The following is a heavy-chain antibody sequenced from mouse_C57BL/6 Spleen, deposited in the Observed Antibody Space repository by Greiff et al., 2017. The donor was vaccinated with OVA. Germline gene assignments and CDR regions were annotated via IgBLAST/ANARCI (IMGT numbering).Heavy chain of an antibody. CDR3: ARVGGSLYDLDY. CDR2: ISDGGSYT. Sequence: DVQLVESGGGLVKPGGSLKLSCAASGFTFSSYSMSWVRQTPEKRLEWVATISDGGSYTYYPDNVKGRFTISRDNAKNNLYLQMSHLKSEDTAMYYCARVGGSLYDLDYWGQGTTLTVSS. V-gene: IGHV5-4*01. CDR1: GFTFSSYS. J-gene: IGHJ2*01. D-gene: IGHD1-1*02.